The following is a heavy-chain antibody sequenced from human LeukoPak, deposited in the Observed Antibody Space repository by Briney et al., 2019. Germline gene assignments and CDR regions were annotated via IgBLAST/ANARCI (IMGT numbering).Heavy chain of an antibody. CDR2: IYYSGST. CDR1: GGSISSYY. CDR3: ARHAPLYCSSTSCYEDYFDY. Sequence: SETLSLTCTVSGGSISSYYWSWIRQPPGKGLEWIGYIYYSGSTNYNPSLKSRVTISVDTSKNQFSLKLSSVTAADTAVYYCARHAPLYCSSTSCYEDYFDYWGQGTLVAVSS. D-gene: IGHD2-2*01. J-gene: IGHJ4*02. V-gene: IGHV4-59*08.